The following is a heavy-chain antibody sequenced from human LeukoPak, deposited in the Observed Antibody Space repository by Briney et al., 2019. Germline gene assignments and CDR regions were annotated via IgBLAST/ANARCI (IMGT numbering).Heavy chain of an antibody. CDR2: INTDGTGT. Sequence: GESLRLSRAASGFTFSNYWMHWVRQPPGKGLEWVSRINTDGTGTSYADSVKGGFTISRDNAKNTLYLQMNSLRVEDTAVYYCARHSTSIFGVVTEDYWGQGTLVTVSS. D-gene: IGHD3-3*01. CDR1: GFTFSNYW. CDR3: ARHSTSIFGVVTEDY. V-gene: IGHV3-74*01. J-gene: IGHJ4*02.